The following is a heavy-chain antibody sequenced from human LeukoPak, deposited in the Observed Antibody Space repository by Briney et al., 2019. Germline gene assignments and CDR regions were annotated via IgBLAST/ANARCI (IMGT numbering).Heavy chain of an antibody. V-gene: IGHV4-59*01. Sequence: SETLSLTCTVSGGSISSYYWSWIRQPPGKGLEWIGYIYYSGSTNYNPSLKSRVTISVDTSKNQFSLKLSSVTAADTAVYYCARDGYSSSYHWFDPWGQGTLVTVSS. CDR2: IYYSGST. J-gene: IGHJ5*02. CDR3: ARDGYSSSYHWFDP. D-gene: IGHD6-6*01. CDR1: GGSISSYY.